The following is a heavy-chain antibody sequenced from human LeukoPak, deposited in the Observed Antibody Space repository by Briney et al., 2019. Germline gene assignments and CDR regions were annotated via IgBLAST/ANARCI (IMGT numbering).Heavy chain of an antibody. Sequence: SETLSLTCTVSGDSISSYYWSWIRQSPGRGLEWIGYMYDSVTTNYSPSLKSRVAISRDMSKNQVFLRLSFVTAADTAVYYCARGHIVVNDWGQGTLVTVSS. CDR3: ARGHIVVND. V-gene: IGHV4-59*01. CDR1: GDSISSYY. CDR2: MYDSVTT. J-gene: IGHJ4*02. D-gene: IGHD2-21*01.